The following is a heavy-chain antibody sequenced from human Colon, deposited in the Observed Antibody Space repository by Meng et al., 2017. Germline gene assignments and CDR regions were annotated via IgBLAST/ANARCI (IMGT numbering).Heavy chain of an antibody. CDR1: GESSISVSYD. J-gene: IGHJ4*02. CDR3: ARAVYDSSGYFSYYFDY. Sequence: VPLQGSGPVLVEPFQDLSLICNVSGESSISVSYDGSWGRQPAGKGLEWIELVHNSGSTNYNPPLKSRVTKSVDKSKNQVSLELLSVTAADTATYYCARAVYDSSGYFSYYFDYWGQGTLVTVSS. D-gene: IGHD3-22*01. V-gene: IGHV4-61*02. CDR2: VHNSGST.